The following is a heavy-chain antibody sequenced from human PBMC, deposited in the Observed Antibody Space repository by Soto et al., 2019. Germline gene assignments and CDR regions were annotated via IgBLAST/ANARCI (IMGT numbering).Heavy chain of an antibody. Sequence: QVQLQESGPGLVKPSGTLSLTCIVSGDSVSRDHWWSWVRQPPGKGLEWIGEIKHTGSTHYNPSLERRVTLSLDQSTNQLSLRLTSVTAADTAVYYCVSHGDHNWFDPWRQGTLVTVSS. J-gene: IGHJ5*02. D-gene: IGHD4-17*01. CDR1: GDSVSRDHW. CDR2: IKHTGST. CDR3: VSHGDHNWFDP. V-gene: IGHV4-4*02.